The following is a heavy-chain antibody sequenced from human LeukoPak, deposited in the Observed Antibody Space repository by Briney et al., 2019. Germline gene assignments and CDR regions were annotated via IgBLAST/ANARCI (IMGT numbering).Heavy chain of an antibody. CDR1: GFTFSSYA. CDR2: ISGSGGST. V-gene: IGHV3-23*01. Sequence: GGSLRLSCAASGFTFSSYAMRWSRQAPGKGLEWVSSISGSGGSTYYADSVKGRFTVSRDNSKNTLYLQMNSLRAEDTAVYYCAKASGTVVPPFDYWGQGTLATVSS. D-gene: IGHD1-26*01. J-gene: IGHJ4*02. CDR3: AKASGTVVPPFDY.